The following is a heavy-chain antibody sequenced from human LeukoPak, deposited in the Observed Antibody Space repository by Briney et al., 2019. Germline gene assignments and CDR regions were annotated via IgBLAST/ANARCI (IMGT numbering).Heavy chain of an antibody. CDR2: TIPIFGTA. CDR3: WGGGWKKPFDY. D-gene: IGHD2-21*01. Sequence: ASVKVSCKASGGTFSSYAISWVRQAPGQGLEWMGGTIPIFGTANYAQKFQGRVTITADESTSTAHMELSSLRSEDTAVYYCWGGGWKKPFDYWGQGTLVTVSS. J-gene: IGHJ4*02. CDR1: GGTFSSYA. V-gene: IGHV1-69*13.